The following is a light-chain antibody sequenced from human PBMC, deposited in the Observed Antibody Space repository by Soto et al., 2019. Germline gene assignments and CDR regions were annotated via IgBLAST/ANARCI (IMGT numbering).Light chain of an antibody. CDR2: EVS. V-gene: IGLV2-8*01. Sequence: QSALTQPPSASASAGQSVTISCTGTSSDVGGYNYVSWYQQHTGKAPKLMIYEVSKRPSGVPDRFSGSKSGNTASLTVSGLQAEDEADYYCSSYAGSNNNVFGTGTKVTVL. J-gene: IGLJ1*01. CDR3: SSYAGSNNNV. CDR1: SSDVGGYNY.